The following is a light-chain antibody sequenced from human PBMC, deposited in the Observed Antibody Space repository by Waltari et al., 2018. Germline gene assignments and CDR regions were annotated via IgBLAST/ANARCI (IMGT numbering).Light chain of an antibody. V-gene: IGKV1-8*01. CDR3: QQYYSYPHT. J-gene: IGKJ2*01. Sequence: AIRITQSPSSLAASTGASLTITCPASQGISSYLAWYQQKPGKAPKLLIYAASTLQSGVPARFSGSGSGTDFTLTISCLQSEDFATYYCQQYYSYPHTFGQGTKLEIK. CDR2: AAS. CDR1: QGISSY.